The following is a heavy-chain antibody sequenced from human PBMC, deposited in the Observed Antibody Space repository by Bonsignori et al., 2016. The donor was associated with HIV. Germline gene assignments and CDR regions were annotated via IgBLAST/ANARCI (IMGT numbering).Heavy chain of an antibody. CDR1: GYSISSGYY. CDR3: ARPSYYYYMDV. CDR2: IDHSGNT. Sequence: SETLSLTCAVSGYSISSGYYWSWIRQPPGKGLEWIATIDHSGNTYYNPSLKSRVTISVDTSKNHFSLNLSSVTAADTAVYYCARPSYYYYMDVWGKGTTVTVSS. V-gene: IGHV4-38-2*01. J-gene: IGHJ6*03.